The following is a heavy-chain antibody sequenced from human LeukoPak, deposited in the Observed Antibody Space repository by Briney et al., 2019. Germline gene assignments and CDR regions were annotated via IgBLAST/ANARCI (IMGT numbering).Heavy chain of an antibody. CDR3: ARGGLRLLRGREVDY. D-gene: IGHD2-15*01. V-gene: IGHV3-23*01. Sequence: RGGSLRLSCAASGFTFSTYGISWVRQAPGEGVEWVSGITGSSGTTYYAASVRGRFTISRDNSKNTLYLQMNSLRAADTAVYSCARGGLRLLRGREVDYWGQGTLVTASS. CDR2: ITGSSGTT. J-gene: IGHJ4*02. CDR1: GFTFSTYG.